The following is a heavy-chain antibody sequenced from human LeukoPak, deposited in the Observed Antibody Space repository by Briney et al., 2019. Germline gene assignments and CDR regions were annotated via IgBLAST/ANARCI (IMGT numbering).Heavy chain of an antibody. CDR2: ISGSGGGT. V-gene: IGHV3-23*01. CDR1: GITLSNYG. Sequence: GGSLRLSCAVSGITLSNYGMSWVRQAPGKGLEWVAGISGSGGGTNYADSVKGRFTISRDNARNTLYLQMNSLRVEDMAAYFCAKRGVVIRVILVGFHKEAYYFDSWGQGALVTVSS. D-gene: IGHD3-22*01. J-gene: IGHJ4*02. CDR3: AKRGVVIRVILVGFHKEAYYFDS.